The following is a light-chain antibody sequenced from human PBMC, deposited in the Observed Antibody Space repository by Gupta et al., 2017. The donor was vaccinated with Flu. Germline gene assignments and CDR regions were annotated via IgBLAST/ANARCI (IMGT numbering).Light chain of an antibody. CDR2: NKN. Sequence: QTVVTQEPSFSVSPGGTATLTCGLSSGSVSSGYYPSWYQQTPGQAPRTRIDNKNTRASGVPDRFSGSMLGNNDALTITGAQAEDEADYYCVLCKSSGNQVFGGGTKLTVL. J-gene: IGLJ2*01. V-gene: IGLV8-61*01. CDR1: SGSVSSGYY. CDR3: VLCKSSGNQV.